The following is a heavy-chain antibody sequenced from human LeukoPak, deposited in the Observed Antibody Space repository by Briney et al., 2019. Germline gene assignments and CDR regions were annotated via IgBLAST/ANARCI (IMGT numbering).Heavy chain of an antibody. CDR1: GYTLTELS. Sequence: ASVKVSCKVSGYTLTELSMHWVRQAPGKGLEWMGGFDPEDGETIYAQKFQGRGTMTEDTYTDTAYKELRSLRSEDTAVYYCATPRPEYYYGSGSSKNFDYWGQGTLVTVSS. J-gene: IGHJ4*02. D-gene: IGHD3-10*01. CDR2: FDPEDGET. V-gene: IGHV1-24*01. CDR3: ATPRPEYYYGSGSSKNFDY.